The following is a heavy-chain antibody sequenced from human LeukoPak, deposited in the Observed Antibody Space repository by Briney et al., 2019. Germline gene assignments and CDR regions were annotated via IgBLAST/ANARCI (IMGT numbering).Heavy chain of an antibody. V-gene: IGHV3-20*04. Sequence: PGGSLRLSCAASGFPFDDYGMGWVRQAPGKGLEWVSDITWSGGSTGYADSVKGRFTISRDSARDSLYLQMNSLRVEDTAFYYCVRAFRYSTSSRTFDYWGQGTLVTVSS. CDR1: GFPFDDYG. CDR3: VRAFRYSTSSRTFDY. J-gene: IGHJ4*02. CDR2: ITWSGGST. D-gene: IGHD6-6*01.